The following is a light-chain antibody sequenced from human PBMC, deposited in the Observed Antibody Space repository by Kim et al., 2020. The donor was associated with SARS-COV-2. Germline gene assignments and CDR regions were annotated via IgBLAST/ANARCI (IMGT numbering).Light chain of an antibody. CDR1: QSVLYSSDNKNY. V-gene: IGKV4-1*01. Sequence: DIVMTQSPDSLAVSLGERATINCKSSQSVLYSSDNKNYLAWYQQKPGQPPKLLIYWASTRESGVPDRFSGSGSGTDFTLTISSLQAEDVEVYYCQQYYNTATFGQGTKVDIK. J-gene: IGKJ1*01. CDR3: QQYYNTAT. CDR2: WAS.